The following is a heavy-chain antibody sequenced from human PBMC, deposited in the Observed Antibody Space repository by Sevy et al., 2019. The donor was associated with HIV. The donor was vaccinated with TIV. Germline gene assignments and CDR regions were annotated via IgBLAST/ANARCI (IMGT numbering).Heavy chain of an antibody. CDR2: TSAYNGNT. V-gene: IGHV1-18*01. CDR3: ARDRNNYDSSGYPKGMDV. J-gene: IGHJ6*02. D-gene: IGHD3-22*01. CDR1: GYTFTRYG. Sequence: ASVKVSCKASGYTFTRYGITWVRQAPGQGLEWMGWTSAYNGNTNNAQKVQGRVTMTTDISTSTAYMELRSLRSDDTAMYYCARDRNNYDSSGYPKGMDVWGQGTTVTVSS.